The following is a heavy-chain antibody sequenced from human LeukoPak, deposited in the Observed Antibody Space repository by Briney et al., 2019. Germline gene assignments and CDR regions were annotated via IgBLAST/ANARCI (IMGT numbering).Heavy chain of an antibody. CDR2: IRYDGSDK. CDR1: GFTFSSYV. CDR3: AKRGGSFIGYFDY. D-gene: IGHD1-26*01. Sequence: GGSLRLSCAASGFTFSSYVMHWVRQAPGKGLEWVAFIRYDGSDKYYADSVKGRFTISRDNSNSTLFPQMNSLRAEDTAVYYCAKRGGSFIGYFDYWGQGTLVTVSS. V-gene: IGHV3-30*02. J-gene: IGHJ4*02.